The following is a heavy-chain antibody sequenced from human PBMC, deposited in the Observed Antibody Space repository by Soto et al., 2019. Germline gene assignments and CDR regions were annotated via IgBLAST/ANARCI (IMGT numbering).Heavy chain of an antibody. CDR3: ARQGKYYDFWSGYPTYGMDV. Sequence: GESLKISCKVSGYSFTSYWIGWVRQMPGKGLEWMGIIYPGDSDTRYSPSFQGQVTISADKSISTAYLQWSSLKASDTAMYYCARQGKYYDFWSGYPTYGMDVWGQGTTVTVSS. CDR1: GYSFTSYW. J-gene: IGHJ6*02. V-gene: IGHV5-51*01. D-gene: IGHD3-3*01. CDR2: IYPGDSDT.